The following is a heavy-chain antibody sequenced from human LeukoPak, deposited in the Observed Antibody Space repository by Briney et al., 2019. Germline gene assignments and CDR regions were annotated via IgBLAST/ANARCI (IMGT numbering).Heavy chain of an antibody. D-gene: IGHD6-13*01. J-gene: IGHJ5*02. CDR3: ARAIAAAAYNWFDP. CDR2: ISGSGGST. V-gene: IGHV3-23*01. Sequence: GGSLRLSCAASGFTFSSYAMSWVRQAPGKGLEWVSGISGSGGSTYYADSVKGRFTISRDNSKNTLYLQMNSLRAEDTAVYYCARAIAAAAYNWFDPWGQGTLVTVSS. CDR1: GFTFSSYA.